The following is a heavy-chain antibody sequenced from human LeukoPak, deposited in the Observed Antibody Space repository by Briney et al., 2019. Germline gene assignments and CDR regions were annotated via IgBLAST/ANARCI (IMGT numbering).Heavy chain of an antibody. J-gene: IGHJ4*02. CDR2: ISSSGSTI. D-gene: IGHD5-18*01. CDR3: ARDARGGYTYGGLDQ. V-gene: IGHV3-48*04. CDR1: GFTFSSYG. Sequence: GGSLRLSCAASGFTFSSYGMSWVRQAPGKGLEWVSYISSSGSTIYYADSVKGRFTISRGNAKNSLYLQMNSLRAEDTAVYYCARDARGGYTYGGLDQWGQGTLVTVSS.